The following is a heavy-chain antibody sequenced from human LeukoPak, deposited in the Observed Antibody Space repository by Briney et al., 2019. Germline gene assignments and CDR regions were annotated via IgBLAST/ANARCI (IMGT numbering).Heavy chain of an antibody. CDR3: AKDAGYGSGSYYYYYYMDV. CDR2: ISSSSSTI. Sequence: GGSLRLSCAASGFTFSSYSMNWVRQAPGKGLEWVSYISSSSSTIYYADSVKGRFTISRDNAKNSLYLQMNSLRAEDTAVYYCAKDAGYGSGSYYYYYYMDVWGKGTTVTISS. D-gene: IGHD3-10*01. V-gene: IGHV3-48*01. J-gene: IGHJ6*03. CDR1: GFTFSSYS.